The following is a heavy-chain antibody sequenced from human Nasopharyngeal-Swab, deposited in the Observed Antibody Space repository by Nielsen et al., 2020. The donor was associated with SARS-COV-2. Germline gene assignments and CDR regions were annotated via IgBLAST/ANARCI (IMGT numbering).Heavy chain of an antibody. J-gene: IGHJ6*02. CDR2: INAGNGNT. V-gene: IGHV1-3*01. D-gene: IGHD2/OR15-2a*01. CDR3: ARDAGTRINYYYYGMDV. Sequence: ASAKVSCKASGYTFTSYAMHWVRQAPGQRLEWMGWINAGNGNTKYSQKFQGRVTITRDTSASTAYMELSSLRSEDTAVYYCARDAGTRINYYYYGMDVWGQGTTVTVSS. CDR1: GYTFTSYA.